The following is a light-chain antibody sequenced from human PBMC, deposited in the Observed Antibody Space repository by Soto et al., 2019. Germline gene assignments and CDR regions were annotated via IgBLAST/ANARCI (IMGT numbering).Light chain of an antibody. Sequence: QSAPTQPASVSGSPGQSITISCTGTSSDVGAYDYVSWYQQHPGKAPKLMIYGVTNRPSGVSGRFSGSKSGDTASMTISGLQAEDEAEYYCRSYTSTHRQLFGSGTKLTDL. J-gene: IGLJ1*01. CDR1: SSDVGAYDY. V-gene: IGLV2-14*01. CDR2: GVT. CDR3: RSYTSTHRQL.